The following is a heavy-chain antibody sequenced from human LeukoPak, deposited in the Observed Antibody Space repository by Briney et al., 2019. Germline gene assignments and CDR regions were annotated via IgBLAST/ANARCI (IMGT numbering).Heavy chain of an antibody. CDR2: INPNSGGT. Sequence: ASVKVSCKASGYSFTGYYMHWVRQAPGQGLEWMGWINPNSGGTNYARKFQGRVTMTRDTSNSTAYMELGRLRSDDTAVYYCARGGLYDTSAPSDYWGQGTLVTVSS. V-gene: IGHV1-2*02. CDR1: GYSFTGYY. CDR3: ARGGLYDTSAPSDY. D-gene: IGHD3-22*01. J-gene: IGHJ4*02.